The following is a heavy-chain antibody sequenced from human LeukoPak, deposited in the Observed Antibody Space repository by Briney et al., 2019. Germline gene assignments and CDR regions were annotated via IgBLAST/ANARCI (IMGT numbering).Heavy chain of an antibody. J-gene: IGHJ4*02. D-gene: IGHD6-13*01. CDR3: AKDLIAAAGTNLDY. V-gene: IGHV3-30*02. CDR1: GFTFSSYG. Sequence: GGSLRLSCAASGFTFSSYGMHWVRQAPGKGLEWVAFIRYDGSNKYYADSVKGRFTISRDNSKNTLYLQMNSLRAEGTAVYYCAKDLIAAAGTNLDYWGQGTLVTVSS. CDR2: IRYDGSNK.